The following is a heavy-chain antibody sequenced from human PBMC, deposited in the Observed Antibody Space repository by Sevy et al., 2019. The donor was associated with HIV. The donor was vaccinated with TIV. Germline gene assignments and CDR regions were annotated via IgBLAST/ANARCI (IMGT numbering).Heavy chain of an antibody. J-gene: IGHJ4*02. Sequence: SETLSLTCSVSGGSISNYYWSWIRQPPGKGLEWIGYIYYSGSTNYNPSLKSRFTISVDTSKNQFSLKLSSVTAADTAVYYCARESIAAAGDFDYWGQGTLVTVSS. D-gene: IGHD6-13*01. CDR1: GGSISNYY. CDR3: ARESIAAAGDFDY. CDR2: IYYSGST. V-gene: IGHV4-59*01.